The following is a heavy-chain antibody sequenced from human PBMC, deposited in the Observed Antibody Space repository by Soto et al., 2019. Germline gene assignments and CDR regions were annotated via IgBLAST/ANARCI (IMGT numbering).Heavy chain of an antibody. D-gene: IGHD2-2*01. CDR1: GFTFSSYW. V-gene: IGHV3-74*01. J-gene: IGHJ4*02. Sequence: EVQLVESGGGLVQTGGSLRLSCAASGFTFSSYWMHWVRQAPGKGVVWVSRINGDGGSTNYADSVKGRFTISRDNAKNTVYPQVDSLRAEDTAVYYCARGLYLKYGQDYWGQGTLVTVSS. CDR2: INGDGGST. CDR3: ARGLYLKYGQDY.